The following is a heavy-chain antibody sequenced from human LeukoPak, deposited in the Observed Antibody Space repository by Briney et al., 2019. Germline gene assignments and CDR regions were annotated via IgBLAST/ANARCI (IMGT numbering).Heavy chain of an antibody. CDR3: ARSKVVGPTVYPFDI. CDR1: GFTFSDYY. V-gene: IGHV3-11*01. CDR2: ISLFGSRI. J-gene: IGHJ3*02. D-gene: IGHD1-26*01. Sequence: GGSLRLSCAASGFTFSDYYMTWIRQAPGKGLASVSFISLFGSRIYYADSVKGRFTISRDNAKNSLYLQMNSLRAEDTAVYYCARSKVVGPTVYPFDIWGQGTMVTVSS.